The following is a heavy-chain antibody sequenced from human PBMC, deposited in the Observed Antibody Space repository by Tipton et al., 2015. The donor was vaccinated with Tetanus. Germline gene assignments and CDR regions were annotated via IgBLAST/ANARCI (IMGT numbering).Heavy chain of an antibody. J-gene: IGHJ4*02. CDR1: GGSVSSGSYY. Sequence: TLSLTCTVSGGSVSSGSYYWSWVRQPPGKGLEYIGYILYKGGTNYNPSLKSRVIISADASKNQFSLKLSSVTAADTAVYYCARIPDFWSGYFGFWGPGTLVSVSS. CDR2: ILYKGGT. CDR3: ARIPDFWSGYFGF. D-gene: IGHD3-3*01. V-gene: IGHV4-61*01.